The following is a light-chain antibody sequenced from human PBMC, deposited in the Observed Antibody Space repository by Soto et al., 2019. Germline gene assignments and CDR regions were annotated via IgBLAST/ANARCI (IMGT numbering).Light chain of an antibody. V-gene: IGKV3-11*01. CDR1: QTVSRQ. CDR3: QQRGNWPPGFT. J-gene: IGKJ3*01. CDR2: DTS. Sequence: EIVLTQSPATLSLSPGERATLSCRASQTVSRQLAWYQHKPGQAPRLLIYDTSNRATGIPARFSGSGSGTDFTLTISGLETEDFVGYYCQQRGNWPPGFTFGPGTKVDMK.